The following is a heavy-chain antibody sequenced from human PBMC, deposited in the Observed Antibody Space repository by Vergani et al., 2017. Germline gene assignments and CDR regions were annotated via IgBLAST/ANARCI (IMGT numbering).Heavy chain of an antibody. CDR2: IYTSGST. CDR1: GGSISSGSYY. CDR3: ARASGSYYPRHAFDI. J-gene: IGHJ3*02. D-gene: IGHD1-26*01. V-gene: IGHV4-61*02. Sequence: QVQLQESGPGLVKPSQTLSLTCTVSGGSISSGSYYWSCIRQPAGKGLEWIGRIYTSGSTNYNPSLKSPVTLSVDTSKNQFSLKLSSVTAADTAVYYCARASGSYYPRHAFDIWGQGTMVTVSS.